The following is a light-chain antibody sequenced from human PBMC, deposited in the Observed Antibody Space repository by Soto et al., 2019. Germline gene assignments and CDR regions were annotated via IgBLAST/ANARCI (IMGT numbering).Light chain of an antibody. CDR3: CSYTTSNTRQIV. Sequence: QFVLTQPASVSGSPGQSITIPCTGTSSDVGGYNYVSWYQHHPGKAPKLMIYDVSNRPSGVSNRFSGSKSGNTASLTISGLQPEDEADYYCCSYTTSNTRQIVFGTGTKVTVL. CDR1: SSDVGGYNY. V-gene: IGLV2-14*03. CDR2: DVS. J-gene: IGLJ1*01.